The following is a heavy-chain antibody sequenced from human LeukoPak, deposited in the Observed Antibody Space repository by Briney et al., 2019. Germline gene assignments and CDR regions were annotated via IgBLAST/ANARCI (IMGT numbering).Heavy chain of an antibody. CDR3: ATYSSSWYCFDY. CDR2: ISGSGGST. V-gene: IGHV3-23*01. CDR1: GFTFSSYA. D-gene: IGHD6-13*01. J-gene: IGHJ4*02. Sequence: GGSLRLSCAASGFTFSSYAMSWVRQAPGKGLEWVSAISGSGGSTYYADSVKGRFTISRDNSKNTLYLQRNSLRAEDTAVYYCATYSSSWYCFDYWGQGTLVTVSS.